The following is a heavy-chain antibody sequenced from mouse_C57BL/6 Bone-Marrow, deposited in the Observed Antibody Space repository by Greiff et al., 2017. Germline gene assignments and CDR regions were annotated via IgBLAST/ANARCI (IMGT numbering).Heavy chain of an antibody. Sequence: VQLQQSGPELVKPGASVKIPCKASGYTFTDYNMDWVKQSHGKSLEWIGDINPNNGGTFYNQKFKGKATLTVDNYSSTAYMQLRSLTSEDTAVEYSARKGGSGYVNYFDDWGKGTTLTVSS. CDR1: GYTFTDYN. D-gene: IGHD3-2*02. CDR2: INPNNGGT. CDR3: ARKGGSGYVNYFDD. J-gene: IGHJ2*01. V-gene: IGHV1-18*01.